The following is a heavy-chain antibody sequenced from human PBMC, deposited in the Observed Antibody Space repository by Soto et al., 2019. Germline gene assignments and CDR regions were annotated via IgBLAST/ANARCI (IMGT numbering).Heavy chain of an antibody. D-gene: IGHD3-16*01. V-gene: IGHV1-69*01. CDR1: GGTFRTYD. Sequence: QAQLVQSGAEVRKPGASVTVSCKATGGTFRTYDFNWVRQAPGQGLEWMGAIIPRFGTPSYAQRFLERVTISADSVTNTVNLTLTDLRSGDTAVFYCAAGSFHDTGGFGAIDFWGQGTLVTVSS. CDR3: AAGSFHDTGGFGAIDF. CDR2: IIPRFGTP. J-gene: IGHJ4*02.